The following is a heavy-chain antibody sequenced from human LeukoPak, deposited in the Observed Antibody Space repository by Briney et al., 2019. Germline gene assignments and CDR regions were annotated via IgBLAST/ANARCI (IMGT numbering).Heavy chain of an antibody. D-gene: IGHD2-2*01. V-gene: IGHV3-11*04. J-gene: IGHJ4*02. CDR1: GFTFSDYY. Sequence: GGSLRLSCAASGFTFSDYYMSWIRQAPRKGLEWVSYISSSGSTIYYADSVKGRFTISRDNAKNSLYLQMNSLRAEDTAVYYCARFRVVPAARLFDYWGQGTLVTVSS. CDR2: ISSSGSTI. CDR3: ARFRVVPAARLFDY.